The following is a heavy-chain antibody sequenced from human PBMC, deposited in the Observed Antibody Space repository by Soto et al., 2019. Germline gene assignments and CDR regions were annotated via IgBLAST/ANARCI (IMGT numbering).Heavy chain of an antibody. V-gene: IGHV1-69*01. J-gene: IGHJ4*02. D-gene: IGHD1-1*01. CDR3: ARPRTTGTTKGYDY. Sequence: QVQLVQSGAGVKKPGSSVKVSCKASGGTFSSYPLSWVRQAPGQGLEWMGGIIPIFGIVNSAQKFQGRVSITADESTSTAFMELTSLTSEDTAVYYCARPRTTGTTKGYDYWGQGTLVTVSS. CDR2: IIPIFGIV. CDR1: GGTFSSYP.